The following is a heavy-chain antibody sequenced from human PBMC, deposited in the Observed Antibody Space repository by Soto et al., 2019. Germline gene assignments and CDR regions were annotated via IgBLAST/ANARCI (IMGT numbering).Heavy chain of an antibody. Sequence: PGGSLRLSCVASGFTFKNYDMRWIRQAPGKGLEWVSGISGSGGVTYYADSVKGRFTISRDNAKNTLYLQMNSLSAEDTAVYYCARSPVYNFDSWGQGALVTVSS. D-gene: IGHD2-8*01. CDR3: ARSPVYNFDS. CDR2: ISGSGGVT. CDR1: GFTFKNYD. V-gene: IGHV3-23*01. J-gene: IGHJ4*02.